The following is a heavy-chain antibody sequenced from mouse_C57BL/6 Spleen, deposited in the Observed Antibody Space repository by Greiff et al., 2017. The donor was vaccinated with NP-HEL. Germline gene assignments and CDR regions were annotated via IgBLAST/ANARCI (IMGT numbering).Heavy chain of an antibody. CDR2: ISSGGDYI. CDR1: GFTFSSYA. Sequence: EVMLVESGEGLVKPGGSLKLSCAASGFTFSSYAMSWVRQTPEKRLEWVAYISSGGDYIYYADTVKGRFTISRDNARNTLYLQMSSLKSEDTAMYYCTREFITTVEGAMDYWGQGTSVTVSS. CDR3: TREFITTVEGAMDY. V-gene: IGHV5-9-1*02. J-gene: IGHJ4*01. D-gene: IGHD1-1*01.